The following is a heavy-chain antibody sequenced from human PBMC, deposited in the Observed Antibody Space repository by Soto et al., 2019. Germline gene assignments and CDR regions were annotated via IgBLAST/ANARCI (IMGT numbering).Heavy chain of an antibody. CDR1: GGTFSSYA. Sequence: ASVKVSCKASGGTFSSYAISWVRQAPGQGLEWMGGIIPIFGTANYAQKFQGRVTITADESTSTAYMELSSLRSEDTAVYYCARSRRREGPAAILRDYYYGMDVWGQGTTVTVSS. CDR2: IIPIFGTA. D-gene: IGHD2-2*02. CDR3: ARSRRREGPAAILRDYYYGMDV. V-gene: IGHV1-69*13. J-gene: IGHJ6*02.